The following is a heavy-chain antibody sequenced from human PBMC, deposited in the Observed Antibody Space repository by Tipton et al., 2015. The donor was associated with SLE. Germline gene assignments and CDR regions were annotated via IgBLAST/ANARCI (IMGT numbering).Heavy chain of an antibody. Sequence: GSLRLSCAASGFTFSTYEMNWVRQAPGKGLEWVSYISSSGSTIYYADSVKGRFTISRDNSKNTLYLQMISLRAEDTAVYYCAKDRWSSGWTLDYWGQGTLVTVSS. J-gene: IGHJ4*02. CDR2: ISSSGSTI. V-gene: IGHV3-48*03. CDR3: AKDRWSSGWTLDY. D-gene: IGHD6-19*01. CDR1: GFTFSTYE.